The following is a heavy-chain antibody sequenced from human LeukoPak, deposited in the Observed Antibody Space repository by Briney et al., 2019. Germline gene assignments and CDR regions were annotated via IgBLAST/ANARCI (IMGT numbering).Heavy chain of an antibody. CDR1: GFTFSSYS. CDR2: ISSSSSYI. Sequence: GGSLRLSCAASGFTFSSYSMNWVRQAPGKGLEWVSSISSSSSYIYYADSVKGRFTISRDNAKNSLYLQMNSLRAEDTAVYYCARDNVKTTPNLDYWGQGTLVTVSS. CDR3: ARDNVKTTPNLDY. J-gene: IGHJ4*02. V-gene: IGHV3-21*01. D-gene: IGHD4-17*01.